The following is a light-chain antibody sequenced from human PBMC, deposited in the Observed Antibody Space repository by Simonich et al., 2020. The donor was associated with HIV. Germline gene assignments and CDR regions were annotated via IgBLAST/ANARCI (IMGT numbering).Light chain of an antibody. J-gene: IGLJ3*02. V-gene: IGLV2-23*01. Sequence: QSALTQPASVSGSPGQSITISCTGTNSDVGSYDVVSWYQQHPGKAPKLIIYEGSKRPSGVSNRFSVSKSSNTASLPISGLQAEDEADYYCCSYAGSYTWVFGGGTKLTVL. CDR2: EGS. CDR1: NSDVGSYDV. CDR3: CSYAGSYTWV.